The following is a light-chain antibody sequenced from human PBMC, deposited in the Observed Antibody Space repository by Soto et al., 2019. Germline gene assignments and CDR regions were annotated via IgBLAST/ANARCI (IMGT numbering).Light chain of an antibody. Sequence: EIVLTQSSANLSLSPGERATLSCRASQSVTNYLAWYQQKPGQAPRLLIYDASNRATGIPARFSGSGSGTDFTLTISSLEPEDFAIYYCQQRTKFGRGTRLEIK. V-gene: IGKV3-11*01. CDR1: QSVTNY. CDR2: DAS. J-gene: IGKJ5*01. CDR3: QQRTK.